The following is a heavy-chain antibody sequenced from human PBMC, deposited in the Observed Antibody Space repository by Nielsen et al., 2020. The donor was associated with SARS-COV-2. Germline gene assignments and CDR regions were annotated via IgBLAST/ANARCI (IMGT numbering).Heavy chain of an antibody. D-gene: IGHD3-10*01. CDR1: GFTFSSYA. J-gene: IGHJ6*02. CDR2: ISGSGGST. Sequence: GGSLRLSCAASGFTFSSYAMSWVRQAPGKGLEWVSAISGSGGSTYYADSVKGRFTISRDNSKNTLYLQMNSLRAEDTAVYYCAKGGYYGSGSYNYYGMDVWGQGTTVTVSS. CDR3: AKGGYYGSGSYNYYGMDV. V-gene: IGHV3-23*01.